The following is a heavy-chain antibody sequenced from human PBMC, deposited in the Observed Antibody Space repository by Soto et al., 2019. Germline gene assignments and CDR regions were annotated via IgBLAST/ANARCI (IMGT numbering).Heavy chain of an antibody. D-gene: IGHD3-22*01. CDR2: IYYSGST. V-gene: IGHV4-30-4*01. Sequence: SETLSLTCTVSGGSISSGDYYWSWIRQPPGKGLEWIGYIYYSGSTYYNPSLKSRVTISVDTSKNQFSLKLSSVTAADTAVYYCARVVVVVGYDSSVLGWFDPWGQGTLVTV. CDR3: ARVVVVVGYDSSVLGWFDP. CDR1: GGSISSGDYY. J-gene: IGHJ5*02.